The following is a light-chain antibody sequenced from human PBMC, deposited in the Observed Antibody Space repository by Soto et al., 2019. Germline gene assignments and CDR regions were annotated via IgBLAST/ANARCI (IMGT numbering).Light chain of an antibody. V-gene: IGKV3-20*01. CDR3: QQYGSSRT. J-gene: IGKJ4*01. CDR2: GAS. Sequence: EIVLTQSPGTLSLSPGERATLSCRASQSVSSSHLAWYQQKPGLAPRLLIYGASIRATGIPDRFSGSGSGTDFTLTITRLEPEDSAVYYCQQYGSSRTFGGGTKVEIK. CDR1: QSVSSSH.